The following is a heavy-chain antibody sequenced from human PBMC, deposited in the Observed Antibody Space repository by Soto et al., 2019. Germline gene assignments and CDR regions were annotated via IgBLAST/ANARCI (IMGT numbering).Heavy chain of an antibody. CDR1: GVSINSHDW. CDR3: ATRDTSRFY. Sequence: QVQLQESGPGLVKPSGTLSLTCAVSGVSINSHDWWTWVRQPPGKGLEWIGESHQSGNTNYNSSLESRVTISVDKSKNHFSLNESSVTVADTAVYYCATRDTSRFYWGQGTLVSVSS. V-gene: IGHV4-4*02. J-gene: IGHJ4*02. D-gene: IGHD5-18*01. CDR2: SHQSGNT.